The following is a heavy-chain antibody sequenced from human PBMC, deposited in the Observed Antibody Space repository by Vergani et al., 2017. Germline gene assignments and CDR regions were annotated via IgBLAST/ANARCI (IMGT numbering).Heavy chain of an antibody. V-gene: IGHV1-69*01. CDR2: IIPIFGTA. CDR1: GGTFSSYA. D-gene: IGHD3-16*02. CDR3: ARDPHPXGVWGSYRPYYFDY. J-gene: IGHJ4*02. Sequence: QVQLVQSGAEVKKPGSSVKVSCKASGGTFSSYAISWVRQAPGQGLEWMGGIIPIFGTANYAQKFQGRVTITADESTSTAYMELSSLRSEDTAVYYCARDPHPXGVWGSYRPYYFDYWGQGTLVTVSS.